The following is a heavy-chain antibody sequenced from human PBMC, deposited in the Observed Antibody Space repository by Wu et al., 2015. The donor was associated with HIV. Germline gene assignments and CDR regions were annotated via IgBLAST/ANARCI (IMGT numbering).Heavy chain of an antibody. CDR1: GYTFTTYG. CDR2: MNPNTGNT. V-gene: IGHV1-8*02. D-gene: IGHD2-2*01. CDR3: ARGRYCTGASCYADY. J-gene: IGHJ4*02. Sequence: QAHLVQSGAEVKKPGASVKVSCKASGYTFTTYGISWVRQAPGQGPEWMGWMNPNTGNTGYAQKFQGRVTMTRDTSISTSYMELSSLRSEDTAVYYCARGRYCTGASCYADYWGQGTLVTVSS.